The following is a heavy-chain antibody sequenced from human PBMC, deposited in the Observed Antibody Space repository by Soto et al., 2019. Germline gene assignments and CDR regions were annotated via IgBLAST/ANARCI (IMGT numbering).Heavy chain of an antibody. CDR3: AGGFPYSNYFDY. Sequence: SETLSLTCNVSGGPIKTGDYYWNWIRQPPGKGLEWIGYVFYSGATNYSPSLKSRAAISMDTSKNQFSLSLTSVTAADTAVYYCAGGFPYSNYFDYWGQGTLVTVSS. D-gene: IGHD4-4*01. V-gene: IGHV4-30-4*01. CDR2: VFYSGAT. CDR1: GGPIKTGDYY. J-gene: IGHJ4*02.